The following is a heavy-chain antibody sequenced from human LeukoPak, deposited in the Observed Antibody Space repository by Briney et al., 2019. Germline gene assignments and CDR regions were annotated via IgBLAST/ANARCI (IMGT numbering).Heavy chain of an antibody. J-gene: IGHJ4*02. D-gene: IGHD3-22*01. Sequence: PGGSLRLSCAASGFTFISYSMNWVRQAPGKGLEWVSSISSSSSYIYYADSVKGRFTISRDNAKNSLYLQMNSLRAEDTAVYYCARDAFYYYDSSGYHGNFDYWGQGTLVTVSS. CDR2: ISSSSSYI. V-gene: IGHV3-21*01. CDR1: GFTFISYS. CDR3: ARDAFYYYDSSGYHGNFDY.